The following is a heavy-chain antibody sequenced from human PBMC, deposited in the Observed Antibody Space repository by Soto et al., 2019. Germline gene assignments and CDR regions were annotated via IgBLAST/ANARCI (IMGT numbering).Heavy chain of an antibody. Sequence: GGSLRLSCAASGFTFSSYSINWVRQAPGKGLEWVSSISSSSSYIYYADSVKGRFTISRDNAKNSLYLQMNSLRAEDTAVYYCARGRQQLVSNYYYGMDAWGQGTTVTVS. CDR2: ISSSSSYI. J-gene: IGHJ6*02. CDR3: ARGRQQLVSNYYYGMDA. CDR1: GFTFSSYS. D-gene: IGHD6-13*01. V-gene: IGHV3-21*01.